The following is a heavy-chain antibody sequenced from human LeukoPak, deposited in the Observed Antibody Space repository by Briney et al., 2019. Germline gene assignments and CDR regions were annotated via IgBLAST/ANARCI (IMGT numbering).Heavy chain of an antibody. D-gene: IGHD6-13*01. V-gene: IGHV1-18*01. CDR1: GYTFTSYG. J-gene: IGHJ6*03. CDR2: ISAYNGNT. CDR3: ASVRIAAAGTNYYYYYMDV. Sequence: ASVKVSCKASGYTFTSYGISWVRQAPGQGLEWMGWISAYNGNTNYAQKLQGRVTMTTDTSTSTAYMELRSLRSDDTAVYYCASVRIAAAGTNYYYYYMDVWGKGTTVTISS.